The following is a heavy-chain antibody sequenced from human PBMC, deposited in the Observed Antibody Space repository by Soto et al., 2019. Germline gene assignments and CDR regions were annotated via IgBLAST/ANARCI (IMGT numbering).Heavy chain of an antibody. CDR3: ARDRGRHFDI. CDR1: GFTVSSNY. V-gene: IGHV3-53*01. J-gene: IGHJ3*02. Sequence: EVQLVESGGGLIQPGGSLTVSCAASGFTVSSNYMSWVRQAPGKGLEWVSQISNDGTTTEYADFVKGRFTVSRDNAKNTVHLQMNSLRAEDTAVYYCARDRGRHFDIWGQGTVVTVSS. CDR2: ISNDGTTT.